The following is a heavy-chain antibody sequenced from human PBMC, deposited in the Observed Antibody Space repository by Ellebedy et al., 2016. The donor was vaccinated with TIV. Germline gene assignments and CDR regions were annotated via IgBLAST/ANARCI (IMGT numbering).Heavy chain of an antibody. CDR1: GDSISTYY. CDR3: ARVVQYFDVPTPDY. Sequence: SETLSLTXTVSGDSISTYYWSWIRHPPGKGLEWIGYIYDSETTYYTPSLKSRVTISVDMSKNQFSLKLSSMTAADTAIYYCARVVQYFDVPTPDYWGQGTLVTVSS. J-gene: IGHJ4*02. CDR2: IYDSETT. V-gene: IGHV4-30-4*08. D-gene: IGHD3-9*01.